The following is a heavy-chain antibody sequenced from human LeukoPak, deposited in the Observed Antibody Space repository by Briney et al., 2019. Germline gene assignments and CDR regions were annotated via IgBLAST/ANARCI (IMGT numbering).Heavy chain of an antibody. CDR3: AKSGIAAAGQRGYFDY. Sequence: GGSLRLSCAASGFTFDDYAMHWVRQAPGKGLEWVSGISWNSGSIGYADSVKGRFTISRDNSKNTVYLQMNSLRGEDTAVYYCAKSGIAAAGQRGYFDYWGQGTLVTVSS. CDR1: GFTFDDYA. D-gene: IGHD6-13*01. J-gene: IGHJ4*02. CDR2: ISWNSGSI. V-gene: IGHV3-9*01.